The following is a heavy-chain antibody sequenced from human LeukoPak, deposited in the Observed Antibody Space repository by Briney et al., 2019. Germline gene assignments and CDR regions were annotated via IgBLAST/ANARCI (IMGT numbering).Heavy chain of an antibody. CDR2: INPISGGT. J-gene: IGHJ4*02. CDR3: ARGSGYGLYLGY. D-gene: IGHD5-18*01. CDR1: GYTFTEYY. Sequence: GASVKVSCKASGYTFTEYYMHGVRQAPGQGLEWMGRINPISGGTNYAQKFQGRVTMTGGTSITTAYMELSRLTSDDTAVYYCARGSGYGLYLGYWGQGTLVTVSS. V-gene: IGHV1-2*06.